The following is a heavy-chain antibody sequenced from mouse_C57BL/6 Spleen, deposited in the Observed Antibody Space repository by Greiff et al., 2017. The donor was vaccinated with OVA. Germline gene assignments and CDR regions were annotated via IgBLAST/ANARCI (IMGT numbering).Heavy chain of an antibody. CDR3: AVGGYYGSSYDGY. D-gene: IGHD1-1*01. J-gene: IGHJ2*01. Sequence: VQLQQPGAELVMPGASVKLSCKASGYTFTSYWMHWVKQRPGLGLEWFGEFDPSVSFINYIQKFKAKPTLLVTKSSSTAYMQLSSLTSEDSAVDYCAVGGYYGSSYDGYWGQGTTLTVSS. CDR2: FDPSVSFI. CDR1: GYTFTSYW. V-gene: IGHV1-69*01.